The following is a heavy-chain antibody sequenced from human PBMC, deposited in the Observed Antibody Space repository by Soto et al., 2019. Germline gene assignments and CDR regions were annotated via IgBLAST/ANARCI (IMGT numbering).Heavy chain of an antibody. CDR1: GGSISSSSYY. D-gene: IGHD5-12*01. CDR2: IYYSGST. CDR3: ARHAEEMATTGYYYYYGMEV. V-gene: IGHV4-39*01. J-gene: IGHJ6*02. Sequence: SETLSLTCTVSGGSISSSSYYWGWIRQPPGKGLEWIGSIYYSGSTYYNPSLKSRVTISVDTSKNQFSLKLSSVAAADTAVYYCARHAEEMATTGYYYYYGMEVWGQGXTVTVSS.